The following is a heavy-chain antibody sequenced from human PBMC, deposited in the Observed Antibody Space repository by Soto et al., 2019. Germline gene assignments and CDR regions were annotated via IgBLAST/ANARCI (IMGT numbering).Heavy chain of an antibody. J-gene: IGHJ4*02. CDR3: ARVNSSGWYRSFDY. V-gene: IGHV1-69*13. Sequence: SVKVSCKASGDSFNNDGVNWVRQAPGQGLEWMGGIIPIFGTANYAQKFQGRVTITADESTSTAYMELSSLRSEDTAVYYCARVNSSGWYRSFDYWGQGTLVTVSS. CDR1: GDSFNNDG. D-gene: IGHD6-19*01. CDR2: IIPIFGTA.